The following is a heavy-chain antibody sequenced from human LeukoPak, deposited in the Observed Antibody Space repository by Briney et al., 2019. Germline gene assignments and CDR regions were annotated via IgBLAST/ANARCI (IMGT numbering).Heavy chain of an antibody. J-gene: IGHJ4*02. Sequence: SETLSLTCTVSGGSISSYYWSWIRQPPGKGLEWIAYIYYSGSTNYNPSLKSRVTISVDTSKNQFSLKLSSVTAADTAVYYCARHVSGYDYVWGSYRSPYYFDYWGQGTLVTVSS. CDR2: IYYSGST. CDR3: ARHVSGYDYVWGSYRSPYYFDY. CDR1: GGSISSYY. V-gene: IGHV4-59*08. D-gene: IGHD3-16*01.